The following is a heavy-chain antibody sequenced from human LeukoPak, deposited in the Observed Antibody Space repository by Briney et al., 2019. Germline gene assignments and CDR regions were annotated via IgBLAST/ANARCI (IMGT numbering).Heavy chain of an antibody. V-gene: IGHV3-48*01. CDR2: ISSSSSTI. CDR1: GFTFSSYS. Sequence: RTGGSQRLSCAASGFTFSSYSMNWVRQAPGKGLEWVSYISSSSSTIYYADSVKGRFTISRDNAKNSLYLQMNSLRAEDTAVYYCARFGRTGDFWSGPSYYYYYMDVWGKGTTVTVSS. D-gene: IGHD3-3*01. J-gene: IGHJ6*03. CDR3: ARFGRTGDFWSGPSYYYYYMDV.